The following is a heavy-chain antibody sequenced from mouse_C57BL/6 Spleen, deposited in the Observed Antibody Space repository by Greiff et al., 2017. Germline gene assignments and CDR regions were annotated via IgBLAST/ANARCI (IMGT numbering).Heavy chain of an antibody. J-gene: IGHJ1*03. V-gene: IGHV10-3*01. D-gene: IGHD2-5*01. CDR3: VRDYSNYVGYWYFDV. Sequence: VQLKESGGGLVQPKGSLKLSCAASGFTFNTYAMHWVRQAPGKGLEWVARIRSKSSNYATYYADTVKDRFTISRDDSQSMLYLQMNNLKTEDTAMYYCVRDYSNYVGYWYFDVWGTGTTVTVSS. CDR2: IRSKSSNYAT. CDR1: GFTFNTYA.